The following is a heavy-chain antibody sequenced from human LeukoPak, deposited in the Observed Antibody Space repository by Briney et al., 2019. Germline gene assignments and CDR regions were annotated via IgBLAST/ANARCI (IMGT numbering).Heavy chain of an antibody. J-gene: IGHJ4*02. D-gene: IGHD6-19*01. Sequence: GGSLRLSCAASGFTVSSNYMSWVRQAPGKGLEWVSVIYSGGSTYYADSVKGRFFISRDNSKNTLSLQLNSLRVEDTDVYYCAKNGGWAFDHWAQGTLVSVSS. CDR2: IYSGGST. CDR1: GFTVSSNY. V-gene: IGHV3-53*05. CDR3: AKNGGWAFDH.